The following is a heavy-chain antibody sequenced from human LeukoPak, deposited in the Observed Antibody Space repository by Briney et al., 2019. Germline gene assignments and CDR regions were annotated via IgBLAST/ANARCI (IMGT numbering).Heavy chain of an antibody. Sequence: GGSLRLSCAASGFTFSNYAMTWVRQAPGKGLEWVSPISGSGATTYYADSVKGRFTISRDNSKNTLYLQMNSLRAEDTAVYYCAKGTVARFGEGDAFDIWGQGTMVTVSS. J-gene: IGHJ3*02. CDR3: AKGTVARFGEGDAFDI. CDR1: GFTFSNYA. V-gene: IGHV3-23*01. CDR2: ISGSGATT. D-gene: IGHD3-16*01.